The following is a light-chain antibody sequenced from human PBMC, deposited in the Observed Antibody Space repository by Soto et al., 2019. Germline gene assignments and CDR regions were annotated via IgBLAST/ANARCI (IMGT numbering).Light chain of an antibody. CDR1: QTVGSTY. CDR3: QHYGSSPWT. V-gene: IGKV3D-20*01. J-gene: IGKJ1*01. CDR2: DAS. Sequence: EIVLTQSPATLSLSPGERATLSCGASQTVGSTYLAWYQQTPGLAPRLLIYDASSRATGIPDRFSGSGSGTDFTLTISRLEPEDFAVYYCQHYGSSPWTFGQGTKVEIK.